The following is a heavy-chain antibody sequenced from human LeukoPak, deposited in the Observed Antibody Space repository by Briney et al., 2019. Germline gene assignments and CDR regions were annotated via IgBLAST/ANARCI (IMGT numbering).Heavy chain of an antibody. J-gene: IGHJ4*02. CDR2: IWHDGSHK. Sequence: PGRSLRLSCAASGFPFSRYVMHWVRQAPGMGLEWVAVIWHDGSHKYYADSVKGRFTISRDNSKNTLVLEMNSLRVEDTAVYYCARYGLAYTYDFWGQGTLVTVSS. CDR3: ARYGLAYTYDF. V-gene: IGHV3-33*01. D-gene: IGHD3-16*01. CDR1: GFPFSRYV.